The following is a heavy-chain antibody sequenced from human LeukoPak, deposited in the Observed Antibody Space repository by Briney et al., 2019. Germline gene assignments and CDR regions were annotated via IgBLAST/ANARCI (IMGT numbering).Heavy chain of an antibody. CDR2: FNPTGGGS. J-gene: IGHJ4*02. V-gene: IGHV1-2*02. D-gene: IGHD3-22*01. Sequence: ASVKVSCKASGYTFTDYYMHWVRQVPGQGLEWVGWFNPTGGGSHLAQKSQGRVALTMDASINTAYLDVIRLRSDDTAFYYCAKVAFDSSGYQYYSDSWGQGSLVTVSS. CDR3: AKVAFDSSGYQYYSDS. CDR1: GYTFTDYY.